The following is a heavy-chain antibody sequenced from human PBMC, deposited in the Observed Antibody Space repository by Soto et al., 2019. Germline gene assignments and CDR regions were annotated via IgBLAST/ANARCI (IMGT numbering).Heavy chain of an antibody. CDR3: ARDASCSTTSCYIYFDS. D-gene: IGHD2-2*01. V-gene: IGHV1-3*01. Sequence: GASVKVSCKASGYTFTDSAIHWVRQAPGQSLELLGWIAPGNGNTKYSQKFQGRVTITRDTSATTAYMELSSLRSEDTALYYCARDASCSTTSCYIYFDSWGQGTLVTVSS. CDR1: GYTFTDSA. CDR2: IAPGNGNT. J-gene: IGHJ4*02.